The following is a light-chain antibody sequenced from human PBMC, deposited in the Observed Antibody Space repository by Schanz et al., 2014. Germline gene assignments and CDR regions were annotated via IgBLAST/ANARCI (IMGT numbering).Light chain of an antibody. CDR1: QGIGSY. Sequence: IQLTKSPSPLSASVGDSVTITCRASQGIGSYLAWYQQKPGKAPQLLIYAASTLQSGVPSRFGGSGSGTDFTLTISSLQPEDFATYYCQQLNTYPFAFGPGTTVDV. V-gene: IGKV1-9*01. CDR2: AAS. CDR3: QQLNTYPFA. J-gene: IGKJ3*01.